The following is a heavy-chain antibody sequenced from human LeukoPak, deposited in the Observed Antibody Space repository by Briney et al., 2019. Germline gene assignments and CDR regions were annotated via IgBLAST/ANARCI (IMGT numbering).Heavy chain of an antibody. CDR1: GFSLNEYG. CDR3: ARDRINMMVLGHDSGLDF. CDR2: VSYDGGHK. V-gene: IGHV3-30*03. J-gene: IGHJ4*02. D-gene: IGHD3-22*01. Sequence: GGSLRLSCVGSGFSLNEYGIHWVRQAPGKGLEWVAVVSYDGGHKYYADSVKSRFTISRDTSSDTVSLQMNSLRVEDTAVYYCARDRINMMVLGHDSGLDFWGQGTLVTVSS.